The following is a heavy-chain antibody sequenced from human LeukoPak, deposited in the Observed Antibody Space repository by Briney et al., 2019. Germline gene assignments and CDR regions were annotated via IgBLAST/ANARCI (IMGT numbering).Heavy chain of an antibody. J-gene: IGHJ4*02. V-gene: IGHV1-2*02. CDR1: GYTFTGYY. Sequence: ASVKVSCKASGYTFTGYYMHWVGQAPGQGLEWMGWINPNSGGTNYAQKFQGRVTMTSDTSISTGYMELSRLTYDDTAFYYCARWRGYSSGWSGPFDDWGQGTLVTVSS. CDR2: INPNSGGT. D-gene: IGHD6-19*01. CDR3: ARWRGYSSGWSGPFDD.